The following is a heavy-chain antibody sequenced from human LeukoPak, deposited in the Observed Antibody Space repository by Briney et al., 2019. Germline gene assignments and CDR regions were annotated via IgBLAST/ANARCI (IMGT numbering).Heavy chain of an antibody. CDR1: GYTFTGYY. V-gene: IGHV1-2*06. CDR2: INPNSGGT. Sequence: ASVKVSCKASGYTFTGYYMHWVRQAPGQGLEWMGRINPNSGGTNYAQKFQGRVTMTRDTSISTAYMELSRLRSDDTAVYYCARGRWELLFNFDYWGQGTLVTVSS. D-gene: IGHD1-26*01. CDR3: ARGRWELLFNFDY. J-gene: IGHJ4*02.